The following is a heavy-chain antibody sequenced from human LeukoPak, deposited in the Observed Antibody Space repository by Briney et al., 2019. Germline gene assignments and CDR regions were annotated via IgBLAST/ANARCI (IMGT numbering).Heavy chain of an antibody. CDR3: ASLSRITIFGVVTGRRDY. V-gene: IGHV4-39*01. CDR2: IYYSGST. CDR1: GVSISSSSYY. D-gene: IGHD3-3*01. J-gene: IGHJ4*02. Sequence: PSETLSLTCTVSGVSISSSSYYWGWLRQPPGKGLEWIGSIYYSGSTYYNPSLKSRVTISVDTSKNQFPLKLISVTAADTAVYYCASLSRITIFGVVTGRRDYWGQGTLVTVSS.